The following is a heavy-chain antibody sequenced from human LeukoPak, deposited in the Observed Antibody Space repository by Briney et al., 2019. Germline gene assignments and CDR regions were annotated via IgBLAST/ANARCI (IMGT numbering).Heavy chain of an antibody. V-gene: IGHV3-23*01. CDR1: GFTFSSYA. CDR2: ISGSGGST. CDR3: AKTSGYSGYENYFDY. J-gene: IGHJ4*02. Sequence: GGSLRLSCAASGFTFSSYAMSWVRQAPGKGLEWVSAISGSGGSTYYADSVKGRFTISRDNSKNTLYLQMNSLRAEDTAVYYCAKTSGYSGYENYFDYWGQGTLVTVSS. D-gene: IGHD5-12*01.